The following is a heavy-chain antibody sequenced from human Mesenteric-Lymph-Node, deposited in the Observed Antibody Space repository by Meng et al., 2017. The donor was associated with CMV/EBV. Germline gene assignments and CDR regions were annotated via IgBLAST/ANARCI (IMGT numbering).Heavy chain of an antibody. CDR2: IRYDGSNK. CDR3: ARGKLGSGYVTYYYYGMDV. Sequence: GGSLRLSCAASGFTFSSYGMHWVRQAPGKGLEWVAFIRYDGSNKYYADSVKGRFTISRDNSKNTLYLQMNSLRAEDTAVYYCARGKLGSGYVTYYYYGMDVWGQGTTVTVSS. V-gene: IGHV3-30*02. CDR1: GFTFSSYG. D-gene: IGHD3-3*01. J-gene: IGHJ6*02.